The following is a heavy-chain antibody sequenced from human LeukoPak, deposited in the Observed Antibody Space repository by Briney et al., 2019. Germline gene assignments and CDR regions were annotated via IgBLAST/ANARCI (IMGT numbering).Heavy chain of an antibody. Sequence: PGGSLRLSCAASGFTFSSYWMSWVRQAPGKGLEWIGYVDNAGNTNFNPSLKSRVSIVVDTSKSQFSLELTSVTAADTATYYCARFLGFYMRSGPQFFFDHWGQGRLVTVSS. CDR2: VDNAGNT. CDR3: ARFLGFYMRSGPQFFFDH. D-gene: IGHD3-3*01. CDR1: GFTFSSYW. V-gene: IGHV4-59*08. J-gene: IGHJ4*02.